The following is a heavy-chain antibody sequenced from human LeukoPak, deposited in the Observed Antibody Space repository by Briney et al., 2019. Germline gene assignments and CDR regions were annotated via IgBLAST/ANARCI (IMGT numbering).Heavy chain of an antibody. V-gene: IGHV4-34*01. CDR2: INHSGST. D-gene: IGHD3-22*01. Sequence: SETLSLTCAVYGGSFSGYYWSWIRQPPGKGLEWIGEINHSGSTNYNPSLKSRVTISVDTSKNQFSLKLSSVTAADTAVYYCARGFPTDSSGYYYFLDYWAREPWSPSPQ. CDR1: GGSFSGYY. CDR3: ARGFPTDSSGYYYFLDY. J-gene: IGHJ4*02.